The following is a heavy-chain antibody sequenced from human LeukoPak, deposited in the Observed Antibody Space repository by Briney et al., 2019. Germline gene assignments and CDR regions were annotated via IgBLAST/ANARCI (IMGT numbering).Heavy chain of an antibody. Sequence: GGSLRLSCAASGFTFSSYAMHWVRQAPGKGLEWVAVISYDGSNKYYADSVRGRFTISRDNSKNTLYLQMNSLRAEDTAVYYCASLIAAAGKGYWGQGTLVTVSS. D-gene: IGHD6-13*01. V-gene: IGHV3-30*01. CDR1: GFTFSSYA. J-gene: IGHJ4*02. CDR2: ISYDGSNK. CDR3: ASLIAAAGKGY.